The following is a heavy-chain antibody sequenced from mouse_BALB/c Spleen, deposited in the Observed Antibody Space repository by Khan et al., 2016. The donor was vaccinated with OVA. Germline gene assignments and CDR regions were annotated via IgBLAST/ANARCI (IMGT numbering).Heavy chain of an antibody. CDR1: GYSFTGYF. V-gene: IGHV1-20*02. CDR2: INPHIGET. Sequence: EVKLQESGPELVKPGASVKISCKASGYSFTGYFMNWVMQSHGKSLEWIGRINPHIGETFYNQKFKGKATLTVDESSSTAHMELRSLASEDSAVYDCARIYRSDFDYWGQGTTLTGSS. CDR3: ARIYRSDFDY. D-gene: IGHD1-1*01. J-gene: IGHJ2*01.